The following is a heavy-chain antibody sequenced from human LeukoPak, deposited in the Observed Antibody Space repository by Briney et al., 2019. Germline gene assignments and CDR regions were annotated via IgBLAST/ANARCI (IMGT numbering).Heavy chain of an antibody. CDR1: GFTFGGYA. CDR2: IRSKAYGGTT. J-gene: IGHJ4*02. D-gene: IGHD6-13*01. CDR3: TRDLGAGIGDY. Sequence: GGSLRLSCTASGFTFGGYAMSWVRQAPGKGLEWVGFIRSKAYGGTTEYAASVKGRFTISRDDSKSIAYLQMNSLKTEDTAVYYCTRDLGAGIGDYWGQGTLVTVSS. V-gene: IGHV3-49*04.